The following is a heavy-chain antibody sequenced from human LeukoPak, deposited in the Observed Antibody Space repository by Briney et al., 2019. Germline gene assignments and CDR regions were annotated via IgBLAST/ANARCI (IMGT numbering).Heavy chain of an antibody. J-gene: IGHJ6*02. V-gene: IGHV3-33*01. D-gene: IGHD2-2*01. CDR2: IWYDGSNK. Sequence: GGSLRLSCAASGFTFSSYGMHWVRQAPGKGLEWVAVIWYDGSNKYYADSVKDRFTISRDNSKNTLYLQMNSLRAEDTAVYYCARDPEYCSSTSCRFSYYYYYGMDVWGQGTTVTVSS. CDR3: ARDPEYCSSTSCRFSYYYYYGMDV. CDR1: GFTFSSYG.